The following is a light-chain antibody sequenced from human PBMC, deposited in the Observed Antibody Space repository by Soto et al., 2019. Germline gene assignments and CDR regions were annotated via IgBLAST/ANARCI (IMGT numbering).Light chain of an antibody. V-gene: IGKV3-20*01. Sequence: EIVLTQSPGTLSLSPGERATLSCRARQSVKTYLAWYKQKAGQTPRLLIYGASSRATGIPDRFSGSGSGTDFTLTIGRLEPEDFAVYYCQQYGASPRTFGQGTKLEIK. J-gene: IGKJ2*01. CDR1: QSVKTY. CDR3: QQYGASPRT. CDR2: GAS.